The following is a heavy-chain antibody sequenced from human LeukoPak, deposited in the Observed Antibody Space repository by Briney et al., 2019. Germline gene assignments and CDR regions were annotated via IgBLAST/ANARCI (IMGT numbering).Heavy chain of an antibody. D-gene: IGHD3-10*01. CDR2: GYYSGIT. Sequence: SETLSLTCTVSGGSISNGGYYWSWIRQPPGEGLEYLGYGYYSGITNYNPSLKSRVSLSLDTSKNEFSLNLSSVTAADTAVYYCARDYYGSGKGWFDPWGQGTLVTVSS. CDR1: GGSISNGGYY. CDR3: ARDYYGSGKGWFDP. J-gene: IGHJ5*02. V-gene: IGHV4-61*08.